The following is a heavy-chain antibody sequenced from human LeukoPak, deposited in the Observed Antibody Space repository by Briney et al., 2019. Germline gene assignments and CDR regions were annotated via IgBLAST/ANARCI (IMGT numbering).Heavy chain of an antibody. CDR3: AKAPGAVAGPKNCYFDY. J-gene: IGHJ4*02. CDR2: ISGSGGST. D-gene: IGHD6-19*01. Sequence: GGSLRLSRAASGLTFSSYAMSWVRQAPGKGLEWVSAISGSGGSTYYADSVKGRFTISRDNSKNTLYLQMNSLRAEDTAVYYCAKAPGAVAGPKNCYFDYWGQGTLVTVSS. CDR1: GLTFSSYA. V-gene: IGHV3-23*01.